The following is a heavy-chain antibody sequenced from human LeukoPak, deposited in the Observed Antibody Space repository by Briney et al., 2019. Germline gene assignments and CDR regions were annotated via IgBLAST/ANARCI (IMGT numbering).Heavy chain of an antibody. V-gene: IGHV4-59*01. D-gene: IGHD3-3*01. CDR2: IYYSGST. CDR1: GGSISSYY. J-gene: IGHJ4*02. CDR3: ARFTYYDFWSGYSNQGFDY. Sequence: SETLSLTCTVSGGSISSYYWSWIRQPPRKGLEWIGYIYYSGSTNYNPSLKSRVTISVDTSKNQFSLKLSSVTAADTAVYYCARFTYYDFWSGYSNQGFDYWGQGTLVTVSS.